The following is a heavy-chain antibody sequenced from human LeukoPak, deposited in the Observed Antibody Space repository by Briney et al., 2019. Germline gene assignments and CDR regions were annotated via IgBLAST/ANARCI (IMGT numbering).Heavy chain of an antibody. D-gene: IGHD6-19*01. J-gene: IGHJ4*02. V-gene: IGHV1-18*01. CDR2: ISGYNGNT. CDR1: GCTFTSNG. Sequence: ASVKVSCKASGCTFTSNGISWVRQAPGQGLEWMGWISGYNGNTNYAQKFQGRVTMTRDTSISTAYMELSRLRSDDTAVYYCARVIAVAGVRFDYWGQGTLVTVSS. CDR3: ARVIAVAGVRFDY.